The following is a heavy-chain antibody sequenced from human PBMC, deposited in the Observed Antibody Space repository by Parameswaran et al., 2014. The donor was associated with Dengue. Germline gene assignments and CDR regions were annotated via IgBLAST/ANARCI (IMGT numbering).Heavy chain of an antibody. Sequence: RWIRQPPGKGLEWIGYIYYSGSTNYNPSIKSRVTISVDTSKNQFSLKLSSVTAADTAVYYCARARYNWTPLDYWGQGTLVTVSS. J-gene: IGHJ4*02. CDR3: ARARYNWTPLDY. V-gene: IGHV4-59*01. CDR2: IYYSGST. D-gene: IGHD1-20*01.